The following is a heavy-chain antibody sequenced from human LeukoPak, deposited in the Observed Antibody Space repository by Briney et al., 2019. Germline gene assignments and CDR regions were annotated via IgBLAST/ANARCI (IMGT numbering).Heavy chain of an antibody. CDR1: GYTFTSYY. CDR2: INPNSGGT. CDR3: ARDRSIAARRWFDP. Sequence: VASVKVSCKASGYTFTSYYMHWVRQAPGQGLEWMGWINPNSGGTNYAQKFQGRVTMTRDTSISTAYMELSRLRSDDTAVYYCARDRSIAARRWFDPWGQGTLVTVSS. D-gene: IGHD6-6*01. J-gene: IGHJ5*02. V-gene: IGHV1-2*02.